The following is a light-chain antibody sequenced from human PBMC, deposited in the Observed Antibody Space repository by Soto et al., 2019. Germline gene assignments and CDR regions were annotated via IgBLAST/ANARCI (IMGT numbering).Light chain of an antibody. Sequence: DIQMTQSPSTLSASVGDRVTITCRASQSINGWLAWYQQKPGQAPNLLIYQASTLAHGVPARFRARGSGPYITLTISSLQPEDFATYSCQQTYSTPETFGQGTKVDIK. CDR3: QQTYSTPET. CDR2: QAS. V-gene: IGKV1-5*03. CDR1: QSINGW. J-gene: IGKJ1*01.